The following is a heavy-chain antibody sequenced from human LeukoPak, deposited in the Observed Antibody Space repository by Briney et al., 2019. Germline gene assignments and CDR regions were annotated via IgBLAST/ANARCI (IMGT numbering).Heavy chain of an antibody. CDR1: GGSISSGGYS. CDR3: ARDEVGGYSPTSAFDI. CDR2: IYHSGST. J-gene: IGHJ3*02. Sequence: SQTLSLTSAVSGGSISSGGYSWSWIRQPPGKGLEWIGYIYHSGSTYYNPSLKSRVTISVDRSKNQFSLKLSSVTAADTAVYYCARDEVGGYSPTSAFDIWGQGTMVTVSS. V-gene: IGHV4-30-2*01. D-gene: IGHD3-22*01.